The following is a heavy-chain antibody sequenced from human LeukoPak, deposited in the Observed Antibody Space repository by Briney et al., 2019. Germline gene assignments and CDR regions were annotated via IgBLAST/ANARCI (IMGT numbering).Heavy chain of an antibody. J-gene: IGHJ4*02. CDR1: GGSVGSGSYY. V-gene: IGHV4-61*01. D-gene: IGHD1-26*01. CDR3: ARELVGLGYFDY. Sequence: SETLSLTCTVSGGSVGSGSYYWSWIRQPPGKGLEWIGFIYYSGSTNYNPSLKSRVSISVDTSKNQFSLKLSSVTAADTAVYYCARELVGLGYFDYWGQGTLVTASS. CDR2: IYYSGST.